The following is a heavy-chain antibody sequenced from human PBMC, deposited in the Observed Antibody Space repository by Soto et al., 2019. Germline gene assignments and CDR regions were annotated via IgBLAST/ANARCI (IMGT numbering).Heavy chain of an antibody. Sequence: GSLRLSCAASGFTFSSYAMSWVRQAPGKGLEWVSAISGGGGSTYYADSVKGRFTISRDNSKNTLYLQMNSLRAEDTAVYYCAKSPHGLVIHNWFDPWGQGTLVTVAS. CDR3: AKSPHGLVIHNWFDP. D-gene: IGHD3-9*01. CDR2: ISGGGGST. J-gene: IGHJ5*02. CDR1: GFTFSSYA. V-gene: IGHV3-23*01.